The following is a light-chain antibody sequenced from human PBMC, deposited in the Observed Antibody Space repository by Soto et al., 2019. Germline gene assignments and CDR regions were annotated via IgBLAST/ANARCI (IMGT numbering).Light chain of an antibody. V-gene: IGLV1-51*01. CDR3: ETWDDSVSAGQGV. CDR2: DNT. J-gene: IGLJ3*02. Sequence: QAVVTQPPSVSAAPGQKVTISCSGSSSNVGSNYVSWYQQLPGTAPKLLIYDNTKRPSGIPDRFSGSKSGTSATLAITGLQTGDEADYYCETWDDSVSAGQGVFGGGTQLTVL. CDR1: SSNVGSNY.